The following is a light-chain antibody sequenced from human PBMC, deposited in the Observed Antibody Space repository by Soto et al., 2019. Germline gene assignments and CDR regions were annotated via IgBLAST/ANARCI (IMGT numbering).Light chain of an antibody. V-gene: IGKV3-11*01. Sequence: EIVLTQSPATLSLSPRERATLSCTASQSLIKYLAWYQQKPGQAPRLLIYEGSERASGVPARFSGGGSGTEFTLIITSLEPEDFGVYYCQQRYTCSWTFGQGTKVEMK. CDR3: QQRYTCSWT. CDR1: QSLIKY. J-gene: IGKJ1*01. CDR2: EGS.